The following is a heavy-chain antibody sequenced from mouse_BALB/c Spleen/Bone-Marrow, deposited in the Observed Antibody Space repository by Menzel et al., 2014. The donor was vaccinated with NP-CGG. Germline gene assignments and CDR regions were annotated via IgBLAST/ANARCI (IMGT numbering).Heavy chain of an antibody. Sequence: QVQLQHSGAELVKPGAPVKLSCKASGYTFTDYWTNWVKQRPGRGLEWIGRIDPSDSETHYNQKFKDKATLTVDKSSTTAYIQLSNLTSEDSAVYYCARTAYWGQGTLVTVSA. CDR1: GYTFTDYW. CDR3: ARTAY. J-gene: IGHJ3*01. CDR2: IDPSDSET. V-gene: IGHV1-69*02.